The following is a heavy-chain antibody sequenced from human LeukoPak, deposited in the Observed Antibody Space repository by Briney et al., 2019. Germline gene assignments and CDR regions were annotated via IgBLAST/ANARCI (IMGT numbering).Heavy chain of an antibody. J-gene: IGHJ3*02. CDR1: GYTFTSYD. V-gene: IGHV1-8*01. CDR2: MNPNSGNT. CDR3: ARGSRYEWELQPYAFDI. D-gene: IGHD1-26*01. Sequence: GASVKVSCKASGYTFTSYDINWVRQATGQGLEWMGWMNPNSGNTGYAQKFQCRVTMTRNTSISTAYMELSSLRSEDTAVYYCARGSRYEWELQPYAFDIWGQGTMVTVSS.